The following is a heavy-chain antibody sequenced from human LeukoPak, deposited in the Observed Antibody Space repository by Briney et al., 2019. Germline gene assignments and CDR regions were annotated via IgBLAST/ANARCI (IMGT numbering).Heavy chain of an antibody. J-gene: IGHJ4*02. CDR3: ARGYDSSAYYPFNY. CDR1: GGSLSTHH. V-gene: IGHV4-59*11. D-gene: IGHD3-22*01. CDR2: ISDSGST. Sequence: SETLSLTCVVSGGSLSTHHWSWIRQSPGRGLEWIGYISDSGSTNYNPSLKSQVTISVDTSKDQFSLMLSSVTAADTAVYYCARGYDSSAYYPFNYWGQGTLVTVSS.